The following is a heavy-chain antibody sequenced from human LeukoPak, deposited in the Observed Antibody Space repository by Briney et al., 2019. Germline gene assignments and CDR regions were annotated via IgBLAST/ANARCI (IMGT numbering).Heavy chain of an antibody. CDR3: ARGYYYDSSGYGG. CDR1: GYTFTSYA. J-gene: IGHJ4*02. Sequence: ASVNVSCKASGYTFTSYAMHWVRQAPGQRLEWMGWINAGNGNTKYSQKFQGRVTIARDTSASTAYMELSSLRSEDTAVYYCARGYYYDSSGYGGWGQGTLVTVSS. V-gene: IGHV1-3*01. D-gene: IGHD3-22*01. CDR2: INAGNGNT.